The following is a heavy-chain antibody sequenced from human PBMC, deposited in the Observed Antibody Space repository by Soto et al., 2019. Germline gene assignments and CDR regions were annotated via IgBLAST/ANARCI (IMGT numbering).Heavy chain of an antibody. CDR1: GFTFSSSA. V-gene: IGHV1-58*01. CDR2: IVVGSGNT. D-gene: IGHD3-22*01. CDR3: ARYDYDNNIYSIDY. J-gene: IGHJ4*02. Sequence: SVKVSCKASGFTFSSSAVQWVRQARGQRLEWIARIVVGSGNTNYAQKFQERLTISRDMSTNTAYMELSSVTAADTAVYYCARYDYDNNIYSIDYWGQGALVTVSS.